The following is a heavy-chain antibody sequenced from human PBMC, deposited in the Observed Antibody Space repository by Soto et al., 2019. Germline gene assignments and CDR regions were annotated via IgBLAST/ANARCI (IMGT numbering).Heavy chain of an antibody. CDR3: ARGGISHWAYFYYMDV. CDR1: GGYLSDYF. Sequence: SETLSLTCVGSGGYLSDYFWSWIRQPPGMALEWIGEINHLGSINYNPSLKSRVTMSVDTSKNQFSLTLNSVTAADTATYYCARGGISHWAYFYYMDVWDRGTTVTVSS. CDR2: INHLGSI. J-gene: IGHJ6*03. D-gene: IGHD2-21*01. V-gene: IGHV4-34*01.